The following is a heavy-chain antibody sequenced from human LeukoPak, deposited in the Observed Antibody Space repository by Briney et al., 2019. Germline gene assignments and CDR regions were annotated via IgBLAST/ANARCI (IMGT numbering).Heavy chain of an antibody. CDR3: AKTARLVGATIWEYFQR. CDR1: GFTFDDYA. J-gene: IGHJ1*01. V-gene: IGHV3-9*01. D-gene: IGHD1-26*01. CDR2: ISWNSGSI. Sequence: GRSLRLSCAASGFTFDDYAMHWVRQVPGKGVEWVSGISWNSGSIGYADSVKGRFTISRDNTKNSLYLQMNSLRAEDTALYYCAKTARLVGATIWEYFQRWGQGTLVTVSS.